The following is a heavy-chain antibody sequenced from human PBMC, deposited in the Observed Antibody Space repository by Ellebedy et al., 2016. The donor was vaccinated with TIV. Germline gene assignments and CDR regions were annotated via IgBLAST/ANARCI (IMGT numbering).Heavy chain of an antibody. Sequence: GGSLRLSXAASGFTFSTYAMSWVRQAPGKGLEWVSVINKDGSIHYADPVKGRFTISRDKSKNTLDLRMNSLRVEDTALYFCARDRGEGGFFDYWGQGALVTVSS. V-gene: IGHV3-66*01. J-gene: IGHJ4*02. CDR1: GFTFSTYA. D-gene: IGHD3-16*01. CDR3: ARDRGEGGFFDY. CDR2: INKDGSI.